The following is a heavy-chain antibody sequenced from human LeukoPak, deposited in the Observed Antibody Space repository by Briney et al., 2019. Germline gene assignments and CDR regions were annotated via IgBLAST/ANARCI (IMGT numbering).Heavy chain of an antibody. CDR2: ISGSSDAI. J-gene: IGHJ4*02. V-gene: IGHV3-48*02. D-gene: IGHD4-17*01. Sequence: PGGSLRLSCAASGFIFSDYVMSWVRQAPGKGLEWVSYISGSSDAIYYADSVKGRFTISRDNAKNSLYLQMNSLRDEDTAVYYCARDPPGDYGDYFGPFDWGQGTLVTVSS. CDR1: GFIFSDYV. CDR3: ARDPPGDYGDYFGPFD.